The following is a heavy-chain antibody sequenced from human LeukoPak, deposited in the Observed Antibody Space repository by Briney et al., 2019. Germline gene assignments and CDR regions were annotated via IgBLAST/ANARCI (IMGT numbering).Heavy chain of an antibody. D-gene: IGHD3-22*01. V-gene: IGHV3-53*01. CDR2: IYSGGST. CDR1: GFTVSSNY. Sequence: GGSLRLSCAASGFTVSSNYMSWVRQAPGKGLEWVSVIYSGGSTYHADSVKGRFTISRDNSKNTLYLQMNSLRAEDTAVYYCARAPDSSGYYYISDYWGQGTLVTVSS. CDR3: ARAPDSSGYYYISDY. J-gene: IGHJ4*02.